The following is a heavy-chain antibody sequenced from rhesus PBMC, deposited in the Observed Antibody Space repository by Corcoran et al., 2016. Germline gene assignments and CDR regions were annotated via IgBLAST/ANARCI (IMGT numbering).Heavy chain of an antibody. Sequence: EVQLVESGGGLVQPGGSLRLSCAASGFTFSSYGMSWVRQAPGKGLEWVSYISNGGGSTYYAYSVKGRFTISRDNSKNTLSLQMNSLRAEDTAVYYCAKNTVLGIMYGLDSWGQGVVVTVSS. CDR1: GFTFSSYG. D-gene: IGHD2-21*01. CDR3: AKNTVLGIMYGLDS. CDR2: ISNGGGST. J-gene: IGHJ6*01. V-gene: IGHV3S5*01.